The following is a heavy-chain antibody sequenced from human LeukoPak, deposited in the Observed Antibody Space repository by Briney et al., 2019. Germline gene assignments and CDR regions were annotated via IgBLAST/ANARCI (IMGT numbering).Heavy chain of an antibody. CDR3: ARDPPTRGGDAFDI. CDR1: GSTFSSYE. D-gene: IGHD2-15*01. J-gene: IGHJ3*02. CDR2: ISSSGSTI. V-gene: IGHV3-48*03. Sequence: GGSLRLSCAASGSTFSSYEMNWVRQAPGKGLEWVSYISSSGSTIYYADSVKGRFTISRDNAKNSLYLQMNSLRAEDTAVYYCARDPPTRGGDAFDIWGQGTMVTVSS.